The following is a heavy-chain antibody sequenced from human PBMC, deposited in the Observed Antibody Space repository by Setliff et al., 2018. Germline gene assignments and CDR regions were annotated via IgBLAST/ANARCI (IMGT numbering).Heavy chain of an antibody. V-gene: IGHV3-15*01. D-gene: IGHD3-22*01. CDR2: IKSSREGATS. Sequence: GGSLRLSCSVSGITFINAWMTWVRQAPGKGPEWVGRIKSSREGATSDYGAPAKGRFTISRDDSKQMIFLQMHNLKTEDTGFYYCATGPRDSRNYLTWLGSWGQGTLVTVSS. CDR3: ATGPRDSRNYLTWLGS. CDR1: GITFINAW. J-gene: IGHJ5*01.